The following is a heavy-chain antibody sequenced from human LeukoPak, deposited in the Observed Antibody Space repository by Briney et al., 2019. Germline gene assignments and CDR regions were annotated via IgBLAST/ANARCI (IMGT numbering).Heavy chain of an antibody. Sequence: GGSLRLSCAASGFTFSSYAMSWVRQAPGKGLEWVSAISGSGGSTYYADSVKGRFTISRDNSKNTLYLQMNSLRAEDTAAYYCARKSGSYCLDYWGQGTLVTVSS. CDR2: ISGSGGST. J-gene: IGHJ4*02. CDR3: ARKSGSYCLDY. D-gene: IGHD1-26*01. CDR1: GFTFSSYA. V-gene: IGHV3-23*01.